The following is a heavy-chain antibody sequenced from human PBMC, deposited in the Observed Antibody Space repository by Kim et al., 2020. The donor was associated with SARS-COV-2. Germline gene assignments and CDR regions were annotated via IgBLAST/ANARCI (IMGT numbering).Heavy chain of an antibody. D-gene: IGHD3-10*01. J-gene: IGHJ6*03. Sequence: ADSVKGRFTISRDNAKNSLYLQMNSLRAADTALYYCAKALRGSYYYYMDVWGKGTTVTVSS. V-gene: IGHV3-9*01. CDR3: AKALRGSYYYYMDV.